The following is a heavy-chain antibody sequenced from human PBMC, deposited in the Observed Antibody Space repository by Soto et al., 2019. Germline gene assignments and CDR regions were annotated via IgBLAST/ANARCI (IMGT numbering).Heavy chain of an antibody. J-gene: IGHJ6*02. Sequence: GGSLRLSCAASGFTVSSNYMSWVRQAPGKGLEWVSVIYSGGSTYYADSVRGRFTISRDNSKNTLYLQMKSLRAEDTAVHYFAGDPPGPRNRMHVWCQGTLVTVSS. CDR3: AGDPPGPRNRMHV. D-gene: IGHD1-1*01. V-gene: IGHV3-53*01. CDR1: GFTVSSNY. CDR2: IYSGGST.